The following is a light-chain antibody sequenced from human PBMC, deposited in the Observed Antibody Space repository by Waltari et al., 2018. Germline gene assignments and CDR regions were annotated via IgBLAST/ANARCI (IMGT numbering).Light chain of an antibody. J-gene: IGKJ2*01. V-gene: IGKV3-20*01. CDR1: QSVSISH. Sequence: ETVLTQSPGTLSLSPGERATLSCRASQSVSISHLAWYQQKPGQAPRVLIYTTSNRATGIPDRFSGSGSGTDFTLTISRLEAEDFAVYYCQKYGGSPPYTFGLGTKLEIK. CDR2: TTS. CDR3: QKYGGSPPYT.